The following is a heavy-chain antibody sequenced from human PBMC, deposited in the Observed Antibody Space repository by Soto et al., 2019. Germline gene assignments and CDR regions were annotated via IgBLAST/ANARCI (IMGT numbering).Heavy chain of an antibody. CDR3: AKATTNGGWFNPFDS. CDR1: GFSFVNYA. CDR2: LSGSGTST. V-gene: IGHV3-23*01. J-gene: IGHJ4*02. D-gene: IGHD6-19*01. Sequence: ALRLSCAASGFSFVNYAMNWVRQAPGKGLEWVSGLSGSGTSTYYADSVKGRFTISRDNSRDTLFLQMNSLTADDTAVYYCAKATTNGGWFNPFDSWGQGALVTVSS.